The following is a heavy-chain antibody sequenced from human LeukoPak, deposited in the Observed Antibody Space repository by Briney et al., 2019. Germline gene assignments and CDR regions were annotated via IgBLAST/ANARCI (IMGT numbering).Heavy chain of an antibody. D-gene: IGHD2-2*01. CDR2: VSGSGGST. CDR1: GFTFSSYA. Sequence: GGSLSLSCAASGFTFSSYAMCWVRQAQGQGLEWVSAVSGSGGSTYYADSVKGRFTISRDNSKSTLYLQMNSLRAEDTAVYYCAKGSRYCSSTSCYYYYYYGMDVWGQGTTVTVSS. CDR3: AKGSRYCSSTSCYYYYYYGMDV. J-gene: IGHJ6*02. V-gene: IGHV3-23*01.